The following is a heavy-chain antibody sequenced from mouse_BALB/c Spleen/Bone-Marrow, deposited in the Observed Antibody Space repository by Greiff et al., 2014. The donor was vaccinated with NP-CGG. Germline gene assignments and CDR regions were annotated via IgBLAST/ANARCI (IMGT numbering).Heavy chain of an antibody. Sequence: DVHLVESGGGLVQPGGSLRLSCATSGFTFTDYYMSWVRQPPGKALEWLGFISTKANGYTTEYSASVKGRFTISRDNSQSILYLQMSTLRAEDSASNYCARDEVFQITFWYFDVWGAGTTVTVSS. V-gene: IGHV7-3*02. J-gene: IGHJ1*01. CDR1: GFTFTDYY. D-gene: IGHD1-1*01. CDR2: ISTKANGYTT. CDR3: ARDEVFQITFWYFDV.